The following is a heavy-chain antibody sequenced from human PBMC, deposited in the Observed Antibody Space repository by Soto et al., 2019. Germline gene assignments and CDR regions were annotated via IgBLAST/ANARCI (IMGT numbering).Heavy chain of an antibody. CDR3: ARGLGEITMMANYGMDV. CDR1: GYTFTSYG. D-gene: IGHD3-22*01. J-gene: IGHJ6*01. CDR2: ISAYNGNT. V-gene: IGHV1-18*01. Sequence: ASVKVSCKASGYTFTSYGISWVRQAPGQGLEWMGWISAYNGNTNYAQKLQGRVTMTTDTSTSTAYMELRSLRSDDTAVYYCARGLGEITMMANYGMDVWGQGTTVTVSS.